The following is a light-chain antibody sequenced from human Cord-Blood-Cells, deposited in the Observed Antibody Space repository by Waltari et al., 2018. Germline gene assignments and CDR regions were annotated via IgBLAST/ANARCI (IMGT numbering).Light chain of an antibody. J-gene: IGKJ1*01. CDR2: KAS. V-gene: IGKV1-5*03. CDR3: QQYNSYSPT. CDR1: QSISSW. Sequence: DIQMPQSPSTLSSSVGDRVTITCPASQSISSWLAWYQQKPGKAPKLLIYKASSLESGVPSRFSGSGSGTEFTLTISSLQPDDFATYYCQQYNSYSPTFGQGTKVEIK.